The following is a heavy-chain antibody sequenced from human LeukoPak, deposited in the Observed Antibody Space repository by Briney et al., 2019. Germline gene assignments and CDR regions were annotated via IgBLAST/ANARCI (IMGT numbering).Heavy chain of an antibody. V-gene: IGHV1-24*01. CDR2: FDPEDGET. D-gene: IGHD2-15*01. CDR3: ARMPPVGYCSGGSCYSRGYYYYGMDV. CDR1: GYTLTELS. Sequence: ASVKVSCKVSGYTLTELSMHWVRQAPGKGLEWMGGFDPEDGETIYAQKFQGRVTMTEDTSTDTAYMELSSLRSEDTAVYYCARMPPVGYCSGGSCYSRGYYYYGMDVWGQGTTVTVSS. J-gene: IGHJ6*02.